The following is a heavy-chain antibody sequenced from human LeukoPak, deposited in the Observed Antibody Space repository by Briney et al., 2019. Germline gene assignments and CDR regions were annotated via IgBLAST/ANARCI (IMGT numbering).Heavy chain of an antibody. J-gene: IGHJ4*02. Sequence: ASVKVSCKASGYTFTGYYMHWVRQAPGQGLEWMGWINPNSGGTNYAQKFQGRVTMTRDTSISTAYMELSRLRSDDTAVYYCARDCGEPYPCFDYWGQGTLVTVSS. D-gene: IGHD1-26*01. CDR2: INPNSGGT. CDR1: GYTFTGYY. V-gene: IGHV1-2*02. CDR3: ARDCGEPYPCFDY.